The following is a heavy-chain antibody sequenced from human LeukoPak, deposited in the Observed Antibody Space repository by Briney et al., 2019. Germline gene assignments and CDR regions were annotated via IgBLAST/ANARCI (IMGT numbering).Heavy chain of an antibody. CDR3: VRSLRLYNFDY. CDR2: IYYSGGS. CDR1: GGSVSSGSDS. V-gene: IGHV4-61*01. Sequence: SETLSLTCTVSGGSVSSGSDSWSWIRQPPGKGLEWVGYIYYSGGSNYNPSLVPRVTMSVDTSKNQFSLKLRSVTAADTAVYYCVRSLRLYNFDYWGQGTLVTVSS. J-gene: IGHJ4*02.